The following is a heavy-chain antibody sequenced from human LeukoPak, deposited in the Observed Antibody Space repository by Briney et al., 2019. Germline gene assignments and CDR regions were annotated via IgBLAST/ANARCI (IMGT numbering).Heavy chain of an antibody. CDR1: GFTFGSYA. J-gene: IGHJ4*02. D-gene: IGHD3-22*01. V-gene: IGHV3-23*01. CDR2: ISPSGDRT. CDR3: AIMHGYYDGSGYWVQ. Sequence: GGSLRLSCAASGFTFGSYALSWVRQAPGKGLEWVSFISPSGDRTSNADSVEGRFTISRDNPRNTLYLQMNSLRDEDTAVYYCAIMHGYYDGSGYWVQWGQGTLVTVSS.